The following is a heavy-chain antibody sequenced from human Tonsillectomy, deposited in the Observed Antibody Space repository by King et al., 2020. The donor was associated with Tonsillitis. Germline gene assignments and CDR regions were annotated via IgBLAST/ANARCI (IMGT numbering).Heavy chain of an antibody. J-gene: IGHJ4*02. CDR2: IYWDDDK. CDR1: GFSITSSGVG. V-gene: IGHV2-5*02. CDR3: ARRKGLFGGNGWNEGVIDF. D-gene: IGHD1-1*01. Sequence: ITLKESGPTLVKPTQTLTLTCTLSGFSITSSGVGVGWIRQSPGKALEWLALIYWDDDKRYSPSLKSRLVSTKDTSNNQVVLTVTNMDPVDTGTYYCARRKGLFGGNGWNEGVIDFWGQGILVSVSS.